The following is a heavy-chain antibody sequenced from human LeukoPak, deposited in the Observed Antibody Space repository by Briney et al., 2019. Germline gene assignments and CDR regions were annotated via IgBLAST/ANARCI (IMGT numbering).Heavy chain of an antibody. D-gene: IGHD3-22*01. V-gene: IGHV3-74*01. J-gene: IGHJ4*02. Sequence: SGGSLRLSCAASGFTFSSYCMHWLRQAPGKGLVLVSRINSDGSSTSYADSVKGRFTISRDNAKNTLYLQMNSLRAEDTAVYYCASLMGDYYDSSGYPLDYWGQGTLVTVSS. CDR1: GFTFSSYC. CDR3: ASLMGDYYDSSGYPLDY. CDR2: INSDGSST.